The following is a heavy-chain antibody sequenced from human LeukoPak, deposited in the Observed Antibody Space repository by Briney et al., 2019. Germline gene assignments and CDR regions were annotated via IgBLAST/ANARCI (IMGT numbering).Heavy chain of an antibody. J-gene: IGHJ4*02. CDR3: ARVGYTGTWYSSPPFDY. D-gene: IGHD6-13*01. CDR2: IYSGGST. Sequence: GGSLRLSCAVSGFTVSSNYMSWVRQPPGKGLEWVSIIYSGGSTYYADSVKVRFTISRDNSKNTLYLQMNSLRAEDTAVYYCARVGYTGTWYSSPPFDYWGQGTLVTVSS. V-gene: IGHV3-66*01. CDR1: GFTVSSNY.